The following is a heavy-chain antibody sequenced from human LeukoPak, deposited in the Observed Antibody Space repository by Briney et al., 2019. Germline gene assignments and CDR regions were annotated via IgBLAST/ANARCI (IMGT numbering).Heavy chain of an antibody. CDR2: IYRSGST. V-gene: IGHV4-38-2*02. CDR3: ARGTYGYYMDV. Sequence: SETLSLTCSGSNYSISNSLYWGWLGQPPGKGLEWIGSIYRSGSTFYNPSLKSRVTISLDTSKNQFSLKLSSVTAADTAVYFCARGTYGYYMDVWGKGTTVTVSS. D-gene: IGHD4-17*01. J-gene: IGHJ6*03. CDR1: NYSISNSLY.